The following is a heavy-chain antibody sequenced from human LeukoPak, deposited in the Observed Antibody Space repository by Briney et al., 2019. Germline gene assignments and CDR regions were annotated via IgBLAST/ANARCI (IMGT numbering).Heavy chain of an antibody. CDR3: AKDKHIVGATGSFDYFDY. CDR1: GGSISSYY. Sequence: ETLSLTCTVSGGSISSYYWSWIRQPPGKGLEWIGYIYYSGSTNYNPSLKSRVTISVDTPKNQFSLKLSSVTAADTAVYYCAKDKHIVGATGSFDYFDYWGQGTLVTVSS. J-gene: IGHJ4*02. D-gene: IGHD1-26*01. V-gene: IGHV4-59*12. CDR2: IYYSGST.